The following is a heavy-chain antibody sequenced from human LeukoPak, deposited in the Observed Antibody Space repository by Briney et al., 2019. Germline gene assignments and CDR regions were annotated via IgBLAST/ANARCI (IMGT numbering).Heavy chain of an antibody. CDR2: INSDGSEG. CDR3: ARSSYSSSSSV. V-gene: IGHV3-7*03. CDR1: GFTFSGFW. J-gene: IGHJ6*02. D-gene: IGHD6-6*01. Sequence: GGSLRLSCAVSGFTFSGFWMSWSRQAPGKGLEWVASINSDGSEGYYADVVKGRFTISRDNAKNSLYLQINSLRAEDTAVYYCARSSYSSSSSVWGQGATVTVSS.